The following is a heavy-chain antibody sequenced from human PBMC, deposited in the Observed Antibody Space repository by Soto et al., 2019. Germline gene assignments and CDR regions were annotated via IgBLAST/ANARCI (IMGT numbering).Heavy chain of an antibody. J-gene: IGHJ4*02. Sequence: QLQLQESGPGLVKPSETLSLTCTVSGGSISSSTYYWGWIRQPPGKGLEWIGSIYYSGSTYYNPSLKSRVTISVDTSKNQFSLKLSSVTAADTAVYYCANSCGDYVSYWGQGTLVTVSS. D-gene: IGHD4-17*01. CDR1: GGSISSSTYY. V-gene: IGHV4-39*01. CDR2: IYYSGST. CDR3: ANSCGDYVSY.